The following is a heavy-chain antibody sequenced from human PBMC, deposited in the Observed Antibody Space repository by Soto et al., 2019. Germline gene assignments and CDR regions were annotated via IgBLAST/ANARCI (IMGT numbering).Heavy chain of an antibody. CDR1: GDSINSGDYY. CDR3: ARWSGVGVAGMDV. CDR2: SFYSGIT. V-gene: IGHV4-30-4*01. D-gene: IGHD3-10*01. Sequence: SETLSLTCTVSGDSINSGDYYWSWIRQPPGRGLEWVGYSFYSGITDYNPSLKSRMTISMDTSKNQFSLRLNSVTAADTAVYFCARWSGVGVAGMDVWGQGTTVTVSS. J-gene: IGHJ6*02.